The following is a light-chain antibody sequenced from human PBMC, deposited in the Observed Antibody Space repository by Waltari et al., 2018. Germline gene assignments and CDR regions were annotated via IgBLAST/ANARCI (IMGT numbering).Light chain of an antibody. CDR1: QSISHY. CDR2: HAS. J-gene: IGKJ1*01. Sequence: EVVLTQSPGTLSLSPGEGATLSCRASQSISHYLAWYQQKPGQAPRLLIYHASSRATGIPDRFSGSGSGTDFSLTISRLEPEDFAVYYCQHYVYLPATFGQGTKVEIK. V-gene: IGKV3-20*01. CDR3: QHYVYLPAT.